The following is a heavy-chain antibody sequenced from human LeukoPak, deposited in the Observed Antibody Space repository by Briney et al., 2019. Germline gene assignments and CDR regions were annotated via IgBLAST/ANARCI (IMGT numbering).Heavy chain of an antibody. D-gene: IGHD3-3*01. J-gene: IGHJ4*02. CDR3: ARGPALYYDFWSGHSKKVYYFDY. V-gene: IGHV4-39*07. Sequence: SETLSLTCTVSGGSISSSSYYWGWIRQPPGKGLEWIGSIYYSGSTYYNPSLKSRVTISVDTSKNQFSLKLSSVTAADTAVYYCARGPALYYDFWSGHSKKVYYFDYWGQGTLVTVSS. CDR1: GGSISSSSYY. CDR2: IYYSGST.